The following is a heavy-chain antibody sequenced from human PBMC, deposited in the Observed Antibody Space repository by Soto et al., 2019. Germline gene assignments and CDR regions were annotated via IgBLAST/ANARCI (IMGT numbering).Heavy chain of an antibody. CDR1: GFTFSSYG. V-gene: IGHV3-30*18. J-gene: IGHJ6*02. D-gene: IGHD6-6*01. CDR3: ANGIGGSSLWHYYGMDV. CDR2: ISYDGSNK. Sequence: GGSLRLSCAASGFTFSSYGMHWVRQAPGKGLEWVAVISYDGSNKYYADSVKGRFTTSRDNSKNTLYLQMNSLRAEDTAVYYCANGIGGSSLWHYYGMDVWGQGTTVTVSS.